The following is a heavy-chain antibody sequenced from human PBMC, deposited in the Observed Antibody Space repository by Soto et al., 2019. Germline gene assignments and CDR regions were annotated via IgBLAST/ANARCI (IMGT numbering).Heavy chain of an antibody. CDR3: AKSLKIFGLATTRSGPLHS. Sequence: EVHLMESGGGWVQPGRSLRLSCAASGFTFDNYALHWVRQAPGKRLEWVSGISWNSGNIGYPDSVKGRFTIARDNAKTSLYLEMNSLRAEDPAIYYCAKSLKIFGLATTRSGPLHSWAQGALVTVSS. CDR1: GFTFDNYA. D-gene: IGHD3-3*01. J-gene: IGHJ4*02. V-gene: IGHV3-9*01. CDR2: ISWNSGNI.